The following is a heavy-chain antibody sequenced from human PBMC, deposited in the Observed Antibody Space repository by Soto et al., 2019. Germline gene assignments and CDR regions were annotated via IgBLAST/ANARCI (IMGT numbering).Heavy chain of an antibody. CDR1: GYTFTIYG. V-gene: IGHV1-18*01. D-gene: IGHD4-4*01. CDR3: ATTVTTEDYGMDV. Sequence: QVQLVQSGAEVKKPGASVKVSCKASGYTFTIYGISWVRQAPGQGLEGLGWTSAYNGNTNDAQKLQGRVTMTPDTSTSTAYMERRSLRSDDTAVYSCATTVTTEDYGMDVWGQGTTVTVSS. CDR2: TSAYNGNT. J-gene: IGHJ6*02.